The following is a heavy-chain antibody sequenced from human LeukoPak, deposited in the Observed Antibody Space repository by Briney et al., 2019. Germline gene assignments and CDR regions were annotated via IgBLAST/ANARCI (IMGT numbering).Heavy chain of an antibody. J-gene: IGHJ3*02. CDR2: IYYSGST. CDR3: ARHGYCSSTSCYPADDAFDI. D-gene: IGHD2-2*03. V-gene: IGHV4-59*01. CDR1: GGSFSGYY. Sequence: SETLSLTCAVYGGSFSGYYWSWIRQPPGKGLEWIGYIYYSGSTNYNPSLKSRVTISVDTSKNQFSLKPSSVTAADTAVYYCARHGYCSSTSCYPADDAFDIWGQGTMVTVSS.